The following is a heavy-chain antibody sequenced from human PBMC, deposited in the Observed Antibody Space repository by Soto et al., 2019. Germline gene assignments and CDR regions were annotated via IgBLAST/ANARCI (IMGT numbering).Heavy chain of an antibody. D-gene: IGHD1-7*01. CDR1: GFNFDNYG. Sequence: GGSLRLSCQASGFNFDNYGMHWVRQAPGKGLEWVAVITYDGSFQYYADSVKGRFTISRDNSKNTLFLHLNTLKPEDTAVYHCAKDRVGGTFYTPLGFWGQGTLVTVS. CDR3: AKDRVGGTFYTPLGF. CDR2: ITYDGSFQ. V-gene: IGHV3-30*18. J-gene: IGHJ4*02.